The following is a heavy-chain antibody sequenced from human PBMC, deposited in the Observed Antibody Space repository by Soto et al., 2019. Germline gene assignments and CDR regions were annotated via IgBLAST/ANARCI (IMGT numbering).Heavy chain of an antibody. CDR1: GYIFSNYG. D-gene: IGHD6-25*01. CDR2: ISGYNGNT. J-gene: IGHJ1*01. Sequence: ASVKVSCKAFGYIFSNYGISWVRQAPGQGLEWMGWISGYNGNTKYAQKFQGRVTMTTDTSTSTAYMEMRSLRSDDTAVYYCARDYPGYSSDWNFYFQFWGQGTLVTVSS. V-gene: IGHV1-18*01. CDR3: ARDYPGYSSDWNFYFQF.